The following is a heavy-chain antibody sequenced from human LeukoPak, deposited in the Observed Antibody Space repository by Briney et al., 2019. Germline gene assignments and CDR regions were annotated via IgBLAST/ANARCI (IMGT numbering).Heavy chain of an antibody. V-gene: IGHV3-9*01. CDR3: AKSSGDSYFDY. D-gene: IGHD3-10*01. CDR2: ITLNSGSI. J-gene: IGHJ4*02. CDR1: GYTLTELS. Sequence: SCKVSGYTLTELSMHWVRQAPGKGLEWVSLITLNSGSIDYADSVKGRFTISRDNAKNSLYLQMNSLRPEDTALYYCAKSSGDSYFDYWGRGTLVTVSS.